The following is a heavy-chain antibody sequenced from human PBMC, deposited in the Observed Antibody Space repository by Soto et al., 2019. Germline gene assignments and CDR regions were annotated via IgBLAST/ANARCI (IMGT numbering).Heavy chain of an antibody. J-gene: IGHJ2*01. V-gene: IGHV3-11*06. CDR2: IASGGSYT. CDR1: GFTFSDYY. Sequence: PGGSLRVSCVASGFTFSDYYMIWIRQAPGKGLEWVSYIASGGSYTNHADAVKGRFTISRDNAKNSLYLQMNSLRGDDTAVYYCAREATGSRYFDLWGRGTLVSVSS. CDR3: AREATGSRYFDL.